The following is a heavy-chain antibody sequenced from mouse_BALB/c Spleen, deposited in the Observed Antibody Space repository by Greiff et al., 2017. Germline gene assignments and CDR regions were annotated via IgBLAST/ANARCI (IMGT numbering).Heavy chain of an antibody. V-gene: IGHV1-67*01. CDR2: ISTYYGNT. CDR3: ARDTTVVAPGMDY. Sequence: VQLQQSGPELVRPGVSVKISCKGSGYTFTDYAMHWVKQSHAKGLEWIGVISTYYGNTNYNQKFKGKATMTVDKSSSTAYMELARLTSEDSAIYYCARDTTVVAPGMDYWGQGTSVTVSS. J-gene: IGHJ4*01. CDR1: GYTFTDYA. D-gene: IGHD1-1*01.